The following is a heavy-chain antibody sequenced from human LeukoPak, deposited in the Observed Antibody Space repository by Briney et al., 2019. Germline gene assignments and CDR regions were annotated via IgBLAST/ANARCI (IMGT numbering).Heavy chain of an antibody. V-gene: IGHV3-64*01. D-gene: IGHD5-24*01. J-gene: IGHJ4*02. CDR2: INYNGDST. CDR3: ARDSGGDTYNYYFDS. Sequence: PGGSLRLSCAASGFSFNTYAMHWVRQAPGKGLEYVSAINYNGDSTYYANSVKGRFIISRDNSKKTLFLQMGSLRAEDTAVYYCARDSGGDTYNYYFDSWGQGTLVTVSS. CDR1: GFSFNTYA.